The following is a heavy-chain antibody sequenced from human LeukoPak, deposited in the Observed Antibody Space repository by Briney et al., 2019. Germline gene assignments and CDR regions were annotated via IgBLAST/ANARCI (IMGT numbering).Heavy chain of an antibody. J-gene: IGHJ6*02. V-gene: IGHV3-7*01. Sequence: GGSLRLSCAASGFTFSSYWMSWVRQAPGKGLEWVANIKQDGSEKYYVDSVKGRFTISRDNAKNSLYLQMNSLRAEDTAVYYRARISSSWYPPYYYYGMDVWGQGTTVTVSS. D-gene: IGHD6-13*01. CDR2: IKQDGSEK. CDR1: GFTFSSYW. CDR3: ARISSSWYPPYYYYGMDV.